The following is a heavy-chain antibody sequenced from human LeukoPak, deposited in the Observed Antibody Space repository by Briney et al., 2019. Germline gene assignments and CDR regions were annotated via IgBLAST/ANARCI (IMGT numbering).Heavy chain of an antibody. V-gene: IGHV4-59*01. D-gene: IGHD3-22*01. J-gene: IGHJ3*02. CDR3: ARDRSGGYRGVFDI. Sequence: PSETLSLTCNVSGGSINSYYWSWIRQSPGKGLEWIGYIHYSGSTNYSPSLKSRVTISRGMSKNQFSLNLNSVTAADTAVYYCARDRSGGYRGVFDIWGQGTTVTVSS. CDR2: IHYSGST. CDR1: GGSINSYY.